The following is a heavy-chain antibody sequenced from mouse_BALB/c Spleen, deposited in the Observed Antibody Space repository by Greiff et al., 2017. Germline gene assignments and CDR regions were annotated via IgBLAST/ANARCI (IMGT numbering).Heavy chain of an antibody. CDR2: IYPGNSDT. CDR1: GYTFTSYW. V-gene: IGHV1-5*01. CDR3: TRHDGFYYAMDY. J-gene: IGHJ4*01. Sequence: EVKLVESGTVLARPGASVKMSCKASGYTFTSYWMHWVKQRPGQGLEWIGAIYPGNSDTSYNQKFKGKAKLTAVTSTSTAYMELSSLTNEDSAVYYCTRHDGFYYAMDYWGQGTSVTVSS. D-gene: IGHD1-2*01.